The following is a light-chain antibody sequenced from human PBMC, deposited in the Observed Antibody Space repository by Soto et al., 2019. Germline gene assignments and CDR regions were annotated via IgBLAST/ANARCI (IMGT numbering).Light chain of an antibody. Sequence: EIVWTQSPGTLSLSPGERATLSCRASQSVSSSYLAWYQQKPGQAPRLLIYGASSRATGIPDRFSGSGSGTDFTLTISRLEPEEFAVYYFQQYGSSPRTFGQGTKVEIK. V-gene: IGKV3-20*01. J-gene: IGKJ1*01. CDR2: GAS. CDR3: QQYGSSPRT. CDR1: QSVSSSY.